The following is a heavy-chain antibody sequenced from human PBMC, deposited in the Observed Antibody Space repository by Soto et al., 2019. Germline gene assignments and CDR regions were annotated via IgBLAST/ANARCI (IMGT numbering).Heavy chain of an antibody. V-gene: IGHV4-31*02. CDR1: GGSISSGGYY. CDR2: IYYSGSS. J-gene: IGHJ4*02. Sequence: SETLSLTCTVSGGSISSGGYYWSWIRQHPGKGLEWIGYIYYSGSSYYNPSLKSRVTISVDTSKNQFSLKLSSVTAADTAVYYCASHSPSTPFDYWGQGTLVTVSS. CDR3: ASHSPSTPFDY.